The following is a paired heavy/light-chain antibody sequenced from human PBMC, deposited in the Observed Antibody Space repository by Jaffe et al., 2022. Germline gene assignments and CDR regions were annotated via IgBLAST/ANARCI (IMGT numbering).Heavy chain of an antibody. CDR1: GFSLSNARMG. V-gene: IGHV2-26*01. CDR2: IFSNDEK. D-gene: IGHD3-16*02. Sequence: QVTLKESGPVLVKPTETLTLTCTVSGFSLSNARMGVSWIRQPPGKALEWLAHIFSNDEKSYSTSLKSRLTISKDTSKSQVVLTMTNMDPVDTATYYCARSLTADHDYIWGSYRYTEPQPLFDYWGQGTLVTVSS. CDR3: ARSLTADHDYIWGSYRYTEPQPLFDY. J-gene: IGHJ4*02.
Light chain of an antibody. CDR2: GAS. Sequence: EIVLTQSPGTLSLSPGERATLSCRASQSVSSSYLAWYQQKPGQAPRLLIYGASSRATGIPDRFSGSGSGTDFTLTISRLEPEDFAVYYCQQYGSSPPNTFGQGTKLEIK. V-gene: IGKV3-20*01. J-gene: IGKJ2*01. CDR3: QQYGSSPPNT. CDR1: QSVSSSY.